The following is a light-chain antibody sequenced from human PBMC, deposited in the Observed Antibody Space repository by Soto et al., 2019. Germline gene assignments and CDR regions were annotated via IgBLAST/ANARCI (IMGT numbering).Light chain of an antibody. CDR2: GAS. J-gene: IGKJ5*01. CDR3: QQYGSSPIT. V-gene: IGKV3-20*01. Sequence: EIVLTQSPGTLSLSPGERATLSCRASQSVSNNYLAWYQQKPGQAPRLLIYGASNRATGIPDRFSGSGSGTDFTLTISRLESEDFAVYYCQQYGSSPITFGQGTRLEIK. CDR1: QSVSNNY.